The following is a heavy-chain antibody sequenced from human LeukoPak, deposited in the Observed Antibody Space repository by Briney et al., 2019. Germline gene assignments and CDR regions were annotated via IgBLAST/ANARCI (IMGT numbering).Heavy chain of an antibody. J-gene: IGHJ4*02. Sequence: GASVKVSCKASGYTFTSYGISWVRQAPGQGLEWMGWISAHNGDTNYAQKSQGRVTMTTDTSTSTAYMELRSLRTDDTAVYYCARDRTFVVVPAASFDYWGKGTLVTVSS. D-gene: IGHD2-2*01. V-gene: IGHV1-18*01. CDR3: ARDRTFVVVPAASFDY. CDR2: ISAHNGDT. CDR1: GYTFTSYG.